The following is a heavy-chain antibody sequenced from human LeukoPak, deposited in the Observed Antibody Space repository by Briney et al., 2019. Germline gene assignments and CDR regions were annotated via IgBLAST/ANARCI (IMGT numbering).Heavy chain of an antibody. D-gene: IGHD6-13*01. CDR3: AREDYVSSSWYFDY. Sequence: SETLSLTCTVSGGSVCSYYWSWIRQAPGKGLEWIGSMYYSGSTNFNPSLKSRVTMSVDTSKNQFSLKLTSVSAADTAVYYCAREDYVSSSWYFDYWGQGTLVTVSS. J-gene: IGHJ4*02. V-gene: IGHV4-59*02. CDR1: GGSVCSYY. CDR2: MYYSGST.